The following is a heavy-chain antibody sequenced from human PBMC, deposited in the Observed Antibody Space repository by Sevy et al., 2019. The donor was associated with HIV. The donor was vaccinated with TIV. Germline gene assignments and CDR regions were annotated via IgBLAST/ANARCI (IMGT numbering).Heavy chain of an antibody. Sequence: GGSLRLSCEASGFTFDKYWMSWVRQAPGKGLEWIGNIKHDGSEHFYVDSVKGRFTNSRDNAKKSLYLQISNLKAEDTAVYYCARGDYLYRTGLFTDAFEVWGRGTMVTVSS. CDR1: GFTFDKYW. CDR2: IKHDGSEH. CDR3: ARGDYLYRTGLFTDAFEV. V-gene: IGHV3-7*04. D-gene: IGHD1-1*01. J-gene: IGHJ3*01.